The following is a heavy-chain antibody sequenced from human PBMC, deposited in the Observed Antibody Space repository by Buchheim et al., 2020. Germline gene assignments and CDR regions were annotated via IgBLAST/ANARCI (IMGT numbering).Heavy chain of an antibody. CDR2: IYWDDDK. CDR1: GFSLSTSGMA. V-gene: IGHV2-5*02. CDR3: ARLRCGFSSSSFDF. D-gene: IGHD6-6*01. J-gene: IGHJ4*02. Sequence: QITLKESGPTLVKPTQTLTLTCSCSGFSLSTSGMAVAWIRQPPGKALEWLALIYWDDDKRYSPSLQSRLTITKVTSKNPVVLTLTNMDPADIATYYCARLRCGFSSSSFDFWSQGTL.